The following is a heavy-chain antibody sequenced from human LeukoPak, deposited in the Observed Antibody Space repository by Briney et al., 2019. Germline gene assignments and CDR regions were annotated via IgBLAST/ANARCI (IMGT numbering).Heavy chain of an antibody. CDR3: ARDAGKGSKDLEFDY. D-gene: IGHD1-14*01. V-gene: IGHV3-23*01. CDR2: ISAPGDST. Sequence: GGSLRLSCAASGFTFSKFAMSWVRQAPGKGLEWVSAISAPGDSTYYADSVKGRFTITRDNSKNTLFLLKNTPRAEDTAVYYCARDAGKGSKDLEFDYWGQGVRVIVSS. J-gene: IGHJ4*02. CDR1: GFTFSKFA.